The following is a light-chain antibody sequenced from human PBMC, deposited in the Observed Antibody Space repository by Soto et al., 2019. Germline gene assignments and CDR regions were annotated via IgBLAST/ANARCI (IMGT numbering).Light chain of an antibody. CDR3: QQRSNWPPGA. CDR2: DAS. J-gene: IGKJ5*01. V-gene: IGKV3-11*01. CDR1: QSVSSSY. Sequence: PGERVTLSCRASQSVSSSYLTCYQQKPGQAPRLLIYDASNRATGIPARFSGSGSGTDFTLTISSLQPEDFAVYYCQQRSNWPPGAFGQGTRLEIK.